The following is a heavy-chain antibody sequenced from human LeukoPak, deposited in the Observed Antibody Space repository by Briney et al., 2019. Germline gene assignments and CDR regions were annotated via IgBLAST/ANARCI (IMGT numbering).Heavy chain of an antibody. D-gene: IGHD1-20*01. V-gene: IGHV3-30*18. CDR3: AKDENNWNDPSRYYYYGMDV. J-gene: IGHJ6*02. CDR2: ISYDGSNK. Sequence: PGGSLRLSCAASGFTFSSYGMHWVRQAPGKGLEWVAVISYDGSNKYYADSVKGRFTISRDNSKNTLYLQMNSLRAEDTAVYYCAKDENNWNDPSRYYYYGMDVWGQGTTVTVSS. CDR1: GFTFSSYG.